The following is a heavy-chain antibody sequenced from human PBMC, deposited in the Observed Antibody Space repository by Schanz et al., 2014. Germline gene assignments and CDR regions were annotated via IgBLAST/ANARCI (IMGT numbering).Heavy chain of an antibody. V-gene: IGHV3-23*04. D-gene: IGHD1-1*01. CDR3: ARRVPYSFGLDV. Sequence: EVQLVESGGDLITPGRSLRLSCTASGFSFEDHALGWFRQAPGKGLEWVSAISGSGGSTYYADSVKGRFTISRDNSKNTLYLQMNSLRTEDTAVYYCARRVPYSFGLDVWGQGATVTVSS. CDR1: GFSFEDHA. CDR2: ISGSGGST. J-gene: IGHJ6*02.